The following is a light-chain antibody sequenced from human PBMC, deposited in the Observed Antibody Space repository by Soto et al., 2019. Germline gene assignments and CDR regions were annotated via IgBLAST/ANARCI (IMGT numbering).Light chain of an antibody. J-gene: IGKJ5*01. CDR2: DAS. Sequence: IVLRQSPATLSLSPGETAILSCGASQSVSSNYLAWYQQKPGLAPRLVIYDASRRAAGIPDRFSGGGSGTHFTLTISRLEPEDFAVYYCQQYGRSPAVTFGQGTRLEIK. V-gene: IGKV3D-20*01. CDR1: QSVSSNY. CDR3: QQYGRSPAVT.